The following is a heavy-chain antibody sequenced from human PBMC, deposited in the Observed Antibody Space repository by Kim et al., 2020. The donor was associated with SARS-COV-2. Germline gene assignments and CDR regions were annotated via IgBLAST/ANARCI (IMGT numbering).Heavy chain of an antibody. J-gene: IGHJ6*01. V-gene: IGHV3-21*01. CDR3: ARDGGSNGRHYGMDV. CDR2: ISSSSSYI. Sequence: GSLRLSCAASGFTFSSYSMNWVRQAPGKGLEWVSSISSSSSYIYYADSVKGRFTISRDNAKNSLYLQMNSLRAEDTAVYYCARDGGSNGRHYGMDVWGQGTTVTVSS. D-gene: IGHD6-13*01. CDR1: GFTFSSYS.